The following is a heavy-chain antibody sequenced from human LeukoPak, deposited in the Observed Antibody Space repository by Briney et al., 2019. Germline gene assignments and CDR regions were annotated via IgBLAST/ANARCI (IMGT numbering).Heavy chain of an antibody. J-gene: IGHJ4*02. CDR3: ARPRRRWFGQLLSTPYFDY. D-gene: IGHD3-10*01. Sequence: SETLSLTCTVSGGSISSYYWSWIRQPPGKGLEWIGYIYYSGSTNYNPSLKSRVTISVDTSKNQFSLKLSSVTAADTAVYYCARPRRRWFGQLLSTPYFDYWGQGTLVTVSS. CDR2: IYYSGST. CDR1: GGSISSYY. V-gene: IGHV4-59*12.